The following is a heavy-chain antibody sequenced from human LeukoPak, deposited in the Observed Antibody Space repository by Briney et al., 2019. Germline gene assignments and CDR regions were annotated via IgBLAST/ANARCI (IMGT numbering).Heavy chain of an antibody. J-gene: IGHJ6*02. CDR3: ARDGAPATGGYYDSSGYYSGPGYYGMDV. V-gene: IGHV3-48*02. D-gene: IGHD3-22*01. Sequence: PGGSLRLSCAASGFTFSSYSMNWVRQAPGKGLEWVSYISSSSSTIYYADSVKGRFTISRDNAKNSLYLQMNSLRDEDTAVYYCARDGAPATGGYYDSSGYYSGPGYYGMDVWGQGTTVTVSS. CDR1: GFTFSSYS. CDR2: ISSSSSTI.